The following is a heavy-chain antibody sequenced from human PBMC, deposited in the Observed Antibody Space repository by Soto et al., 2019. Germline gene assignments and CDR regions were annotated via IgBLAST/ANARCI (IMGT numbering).Heavy chain of an antibody. Sequence: ASVKVSCKASGYTFTGYYMHWVRQAPGQGLEWMGWINPNSGGTNYAQKFQGWVTMTRDTSISTAYMELSRLRSDDTAVYYCARTRYSSSWYYFDYWGRGTLVTVSS. CDR1: GYTFTGYY. CDR3: ARTRYSSSWYYFDY. J-gene: IGHJ4*02. CDR2: INPNSGGT. D-gene: IGHD6-13*01. V-gene: IGHV1-2*04.